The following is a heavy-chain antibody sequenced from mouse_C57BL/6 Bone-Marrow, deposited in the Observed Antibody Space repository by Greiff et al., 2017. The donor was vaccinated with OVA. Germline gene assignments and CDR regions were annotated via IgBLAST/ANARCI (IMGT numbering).Heavy chain of an antibody. Sequence: EVKLVESEGGLVQPGSSMKLSCTASGFTFSDYYMAWVRQVPEKGLEWVANINYDGSSTYYLDSLKSRFIISRDNAKNILYLQMSSLKSEDTATYYCATFYDGYYAFAYWGQGTLVTVSA. J-gene: IGHJ3*01. V-gene: IGHV5-16*01. CDR2: INYDGSST. CDR1: GFTFSDYY. CDR3: ATFYDGYYAFAY. D-gene: IGHD2-3*01.